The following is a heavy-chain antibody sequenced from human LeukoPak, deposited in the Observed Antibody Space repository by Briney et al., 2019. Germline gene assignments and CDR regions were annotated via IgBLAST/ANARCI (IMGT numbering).Heavy chain of an antibody. J-gene: IGHJ4*02. CDR3: ARRGYKGDF. CDR2: INHSGST. CDR1: GGSFSGYY. D-gene: IGHD5-24*01. V-gene: IGHV4-34*01. Sequence: SXXLSLTCAVYGGSFSGYYWSWIRQPPGKGLEWIGEINHSGSTNYNPSLKSRVTISVDTSKNQFSLKLSSVTAADTAVYYCARRGYKGDFWGQGTLVTVSS.